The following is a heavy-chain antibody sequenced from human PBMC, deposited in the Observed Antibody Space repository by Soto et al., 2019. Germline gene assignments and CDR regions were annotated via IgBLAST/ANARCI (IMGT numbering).Heavy chain of an antibody. CDR1: DYSISSGYY. D-gene: IGHD6-13*01. CDR3: ASLQVPGNFDF. CDR2: IYYSGDT. J-gene: IGHJ4*02. Sequence: SETLSLTCAVSDYSISSGYYWGGIRQPPGEGLEWIGSIYYSGDTYYHWSLRSRLTVSVDTSTNQFSLKLTSLTAADTATYYCASLQVPGNFDFWGPGSLVTVSS. V-gene: IGHV4-38-2*01.